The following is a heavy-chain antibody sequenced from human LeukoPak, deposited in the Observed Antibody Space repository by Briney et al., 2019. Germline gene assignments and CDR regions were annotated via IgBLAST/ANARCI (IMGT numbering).Heavy chain of an antibody. Sequence: PGGSLRLSCAASGFTFSSYGMHWVRQGPGKGLEWVAVISNDGSKKLYADSVKGRFTISRDNSKNTLFLQMNSLSAEDTAVYYCVKDKGYDYADGFDFWGQGTLVTVSP. J-gene: IGHJ4*02. CDR1: GFTFSSYG. V-gene: IGHV3-30*18. CDR3: VKDKGYDYADGFDF. CDR2: ISNDGSKK. D-gene: IGHD3-10*01.